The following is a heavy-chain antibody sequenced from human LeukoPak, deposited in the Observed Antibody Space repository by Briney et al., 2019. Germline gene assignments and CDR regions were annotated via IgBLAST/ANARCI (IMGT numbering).Heavy chain of an antibody. CDR1: GYTFTDYY. V-gene: IGHV1-2*02. CDR2: INPKSGDT. Sequence: GASVKVSCKASGYTFTDYYMHWVRQAPGQTFEWLAWINPKSGDTHSTQKFQGRVTVTTDTSITSVYMELSGLQSDDTAVYYCVRDLTGGSGDWGQGTLVTVSS. D-gene: IGHD6-19*01. J-gene: IGHJ4*02. CDR3: VRDLTGGSGD.